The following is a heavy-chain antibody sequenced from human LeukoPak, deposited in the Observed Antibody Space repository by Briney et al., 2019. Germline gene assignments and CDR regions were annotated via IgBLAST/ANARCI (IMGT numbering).Heavy chain of an antibody. Sequence: GGSLRLSCTGSGFTISSYWMSWVRQAPGKGLEWVSSISSSSSYIYYADSVKGRFTISRDNAKNSLYLQMNSLRAEDTAVYYCASPRAARTSFDYWGQGTLVTVSS. D-gene: IGHD6-6*01. CDR2: ISSSSSYI. J-gene: IGHJ4*02. CDR1: GFTISSYW. V-gene: IGHV3-21*01. CDR3: ASPRAARTSFDY.